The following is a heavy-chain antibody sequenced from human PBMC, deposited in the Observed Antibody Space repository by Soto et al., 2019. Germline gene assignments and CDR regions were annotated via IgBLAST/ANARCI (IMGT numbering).Heavy chain of an antibody. CDR1: GYSFTSYW. D-gene: IGHD3-10*01. Sequence: GESLKISCKGSGYSFTSYWIGWVRQMPGKGLEWMGIIYPGDSDTRYSPSFQGQVTISADKSISTAYLQWSSLKASDTAMYYCARLTSYGSGSYYRFPAYYMDVWGKGTTVTVSS. CDR3: ARLTSYGSGSYYRFPAYYMDV. CDR2: IYPGDSDT. J-gene: IGHJ6*03. V-gene: IGHV5-51*01.